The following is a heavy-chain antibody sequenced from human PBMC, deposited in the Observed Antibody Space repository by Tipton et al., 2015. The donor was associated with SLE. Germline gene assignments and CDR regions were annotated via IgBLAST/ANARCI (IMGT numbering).Heavy chain of an antibody. J-gene: IGHJ1*01. V-gene: IGHV4-39*07. CDR2: LFYSGGT. CDR1: GASITSSNYY. Sequence: TLSLTCTVSGASITSSNYYWGWIRQSPGKGLDWIGALFYSGGTYYSPSLKGRVAISVDTSKNVFSLNISSVTAADTAIYYCVRLRREHQIVRLGWFWGLGTLVTVSS. D-gene: IGHD2/OR15-2a*01. CDR3: VRLRREHQIVRLGWF.